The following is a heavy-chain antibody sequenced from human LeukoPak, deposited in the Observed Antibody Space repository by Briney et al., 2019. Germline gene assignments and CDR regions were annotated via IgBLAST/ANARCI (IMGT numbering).Heavy chain of an antibody. CDR3: ARVAGNSGYDFADY. D-gene: IGHD5-12*01. J-gene: IGHJ4*02. CDR1: GYTFIGYD. Sequence: GASVKVSCKASGYTFIGYDINWVRQAPGQGLEWMGWMNPNSGHTGYAQKFQGRVTMTRNTSTKTAYMEMSSLTSEDTAIYYCARVAGNSGYDFADYWGQGSLVIVSS. CDR2: MNPNSGHT. V-gene: IGHV1-8*01.